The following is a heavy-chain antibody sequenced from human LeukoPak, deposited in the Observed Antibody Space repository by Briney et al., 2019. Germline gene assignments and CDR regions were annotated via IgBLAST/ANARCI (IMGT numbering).Heavy chain of an antibody. CDR3: ARRNYYDSSGSSLTLGPYPGFGLYAFDI. D-gene: IGHD3-22*01. J-gene: IGHJ3*02. V-gene: IGHV5-51*01. CDR2: IYPGDSDT. Sequence: GESLKISCKGSGYSFTSYWIGWVRQMPGKGLEWMGIIYPGDSDTRYSPSFQGQVTISADKSISTAYLQWSSLKASDTAMYYCARRNYYDSSGSSLTLGPYPGFGLYAFDIWGQGTMVTVSS. CDR1: GYSFTSYW.